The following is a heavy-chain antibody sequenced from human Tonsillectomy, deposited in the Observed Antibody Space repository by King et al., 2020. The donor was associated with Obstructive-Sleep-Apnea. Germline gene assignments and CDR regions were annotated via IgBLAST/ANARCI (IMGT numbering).Heavy chain of an antibody. Sequence: VQLVESGAEVKKPGESLRISGKTSGYSFTSYWISWVHQMPGKGLQWMGRIHPSDSDTNHSPSFQGRATISVDESITTVYLQWSSLRASDTAMYFCVRDEGTDWGQGTLVTVSS. CDR2: IHPSDSDT. J-gene: IGHJ4*02. CDR3: VRDEGTD. CDR1: GYSFTSYW. V-gene: IGHV5-10-1*01.